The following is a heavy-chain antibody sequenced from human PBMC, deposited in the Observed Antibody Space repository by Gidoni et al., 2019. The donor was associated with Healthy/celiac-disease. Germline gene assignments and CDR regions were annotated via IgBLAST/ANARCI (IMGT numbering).Heavy chain of an antibody. J-gene: IGHJ4*02. CDR1: GGSISSGSYS. V-gene: IGHV4-61*02. CDR3: ARSIAVAGSKGY. Sequence: QVQLQESGPGRVKPSQTLSRTCTVTGGSISSGSYSWSWIRQPAGKGLEWIGRIYTSWSTNYNPSSKIRVTISVDTSKNQFSLKRSSVTAADPAVYYCARSIAVAGSKGYWGQGTLVTVSS. CDR2: IYTSWST. D-gene: IGHD6-19*01.